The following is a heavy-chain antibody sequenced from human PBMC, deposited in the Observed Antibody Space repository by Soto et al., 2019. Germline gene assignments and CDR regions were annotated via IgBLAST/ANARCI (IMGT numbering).Heavy chain of an antibody. D-gene: IGHD3-16*01. CDR1: GFSISSYY. J-gene: IGHJ4*02. CDR2: IYYSGST. CDR3: ASGGTLFDY. Sequence: SETLSLTCTVSGFSISSYYWSWIRQPPGKGLEWIGYIYYSGSTNYNPSLKSRVTISVDTSKNQFSLKLSSVTAADTAVYYCASGGTLFDYWGQGTLVTVSS. V-gene: IGHV4-59*01.